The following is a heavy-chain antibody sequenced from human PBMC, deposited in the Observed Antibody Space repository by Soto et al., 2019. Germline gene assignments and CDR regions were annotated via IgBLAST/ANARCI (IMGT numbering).Heavy chain of an antibody. CDR1: GFPFSSYG. CDR2: ISYDGSNK. CDR3: AGGQYYFDY. J-gene: IGHJ4*02. D-gene: IGHD2-15*01. V-gene: IGHV3-30*03. Sequence: QVQLVESGGGVVQPGRSLRLSCAASGFPFSSYGMHWVRQAPGKGLEWVAHISYDGSNKHYTDSVKGRFTISRDNSKNMLYLQMISLRAEDNAVYYCAGGQYYFDYCGQGTRVSVSS.